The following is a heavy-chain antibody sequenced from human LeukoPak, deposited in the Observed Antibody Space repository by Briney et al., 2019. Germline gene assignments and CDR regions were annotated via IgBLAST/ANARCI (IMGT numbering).Heavy chain of an antibody. CDR2: TFGGGYDS. V-gene: IGHV5-51*01. CDR1: GYSFSNQW. Sequence: GESLKISCKGSGYSFSNQWIGWVRQMPGKGLEWMGITFGGGYDSKYSPAFQGLVPLPADKSISTAYLQWSSLKTSDTAMYYCGRQFHRAETTGGFFDLGTRGPLLTLS. CDR3: GRQFHRAETTGGFFDL. J-gene: IGHJ2*01. D-gene: IGHD4-17*01.